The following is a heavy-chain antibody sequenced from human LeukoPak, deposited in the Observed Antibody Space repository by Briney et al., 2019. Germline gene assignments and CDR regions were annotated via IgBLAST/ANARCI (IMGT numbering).Heavy chain of an antibody. J-gene: IGHJ6*02. D-gene: IGHD6-19*01. Sequence: ASVKVSCKASGYTFTGYYMHWVRQAPGQGLEWMGWINPNSGNTGYAQKFQGRVTMTRNTSISTAYMELSSLRSEDTAVYYCARGSVAGTYYYYGMDVWGQGTTVTVSS. V-gene: IGHV1-8*02. CDR2: INPNSGNT. CDR3: ARGSVAGTYYYYGMDV. CDR1: GYTFTGYY.